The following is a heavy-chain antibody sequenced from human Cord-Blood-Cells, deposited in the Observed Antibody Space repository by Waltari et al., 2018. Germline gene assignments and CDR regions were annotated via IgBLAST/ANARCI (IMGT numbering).Heavy chain of an antibody. CDR2: INHSGST. CDR3: ARGLGGYSYGYFDY. D-gene: IGHD5-18*01. CDR1: GGSFSGYY. J-gene: IGHJ4*02. V-gene: IGHV4-34*01. Sequence: QVQLQQWGAGLLKPSETLSLTCAVYGGSFSGYYWSWIRQPPGKGLEWIGEINHSGSTNSNPALKSRVTISVDTSKNQFSLKLSSVTAADTAVYYCARGLGGYSYGYFDYWGQGTLVTVSS.